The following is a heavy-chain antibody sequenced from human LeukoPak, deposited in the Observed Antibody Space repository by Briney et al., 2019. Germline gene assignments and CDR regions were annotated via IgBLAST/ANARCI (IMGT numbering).Heavy chain of an antibody. V-gene: IGHV3-23*01. Sequence: GVSLRLSCAASGFTFSIYGMNWVRQAPGKGLEWVSGISDSGAITNYADSVKGRFTISRDNSKNTLYLQMHSLRPEDTAIYYCEKLRAGRPRYWDQGTLVTVSS. CDR1: GFTFSIYG. CDR3: EKLRAGRPRY. CDR2: ISDSGAIT. D-gene: IGHD6-6*01. J-gene: IGHJ4*02.